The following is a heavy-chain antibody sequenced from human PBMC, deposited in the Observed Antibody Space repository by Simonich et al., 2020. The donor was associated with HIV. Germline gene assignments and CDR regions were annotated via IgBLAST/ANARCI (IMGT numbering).Heavy chain of an antibody. V-gene: IGHV3-48*01. J-gene: IGHJ3*02. CDR1: GFTFSSYS. D-gene: IGHD2-21*02. CDR2: ISSRSSTI. CDR3: ARDRYAYCGGDCYSGAFDI. Sequence: EVQLVESGGGLVQPGGSLRLSCAASGFTFSSYSMNWVRQAPWKGLGWVSYISSRSSTIYYADPVKGRFTISRDNAKNSLYLQMNSLRAEDTAVYYCARDRYAYCGGDCYSGAFDIWGQGTMVTVSS.